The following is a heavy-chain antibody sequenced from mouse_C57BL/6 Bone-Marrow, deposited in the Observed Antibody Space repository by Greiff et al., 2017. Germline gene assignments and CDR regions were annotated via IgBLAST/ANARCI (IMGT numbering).Heavy chain of an antibody. Sequence: EVMLVESGGGLVKPGGSLTLSCAASGFTFSSYAMSWVRQTPEKRLEWVATISDGGSYTYYPANVKGRFTISRDNAKNNLYLQMSHRKSEDTAMYYCARDRSTVVATGYYCGQGNSETVSS. CDR3: ARDRSTVVATGYY. CDR2: ISDGGSYT. D-gene: IGHD1-1*01. CDR1: GFTFSSYA. J-gene: IGHJ4*01. V-gene: IGHV5-4*01.